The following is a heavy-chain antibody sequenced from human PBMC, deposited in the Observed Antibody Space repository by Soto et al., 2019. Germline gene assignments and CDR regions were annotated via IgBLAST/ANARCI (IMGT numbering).Heavy chain of an antibody. J-gene: IGHJ4*02. CDR1: GFSVSSNT. Sequence: EVQLVESGGGLVPPGGSLRLSCVGSGFSVSSNTVSWVRQAPGKGLEWLSVIWTSGGTYYADSVKGRFIISRDNSMNTLYLQMNSLRAEDTAVDYCTRDAGVTAAGQWGKGTLVTVSS. CDR2: IWTSGGT. V-gene: IGHV3-66*01. CDR3: TRDAGVTAAGQ. D-gene: IGHD6-25*01.